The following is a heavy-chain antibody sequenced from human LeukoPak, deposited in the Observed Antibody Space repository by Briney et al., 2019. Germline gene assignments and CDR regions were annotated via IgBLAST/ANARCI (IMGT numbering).Heavy chain of an antibody. D-gene: IGHD5-18*01. V-gene: IGHV4-39*07. CDR1: GGSISNNNYY. Sequence: SETLSLTCTVSGGSISNNNYYWAWIRQPPGKGLECIGSIYYSGSPYYNPSLKSRVTISVDTSKNQFSLKLSSVTAADTAVYYCARSEYSYGSHAFDIWGQGTMVTVSS. CDR3: ARSEYSYGSHAFDI. CDR2: IYYSGSP. J-gene: IGHJ3*02.